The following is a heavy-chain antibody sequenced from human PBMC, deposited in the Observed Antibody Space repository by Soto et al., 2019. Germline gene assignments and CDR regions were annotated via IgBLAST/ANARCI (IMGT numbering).Heavy chain of an antibody. V-gene: IGHV1-3*01. CDR1: GYTFTSYY. Sequence: ASVKVSCKASGYTFTSYYMHWVRQAPGQRLEWMGWINAGNGNTKYSQKFQGRVTITRDTSASTAYMELSSLRSEDTAVYYCARTVFIAAAGTSAFDIWGQGTMVTVSS. CDR2: INAGNGNT. CDR3: ARTVFIAAAGTSAFDI. J-gene: IGHJ3*02. D-gene: IGHD6-13*01.